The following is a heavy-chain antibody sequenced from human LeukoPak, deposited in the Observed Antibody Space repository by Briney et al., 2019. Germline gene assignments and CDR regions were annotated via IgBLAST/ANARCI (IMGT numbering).Heavy chain of an antibody. J-gene: IGHJ4*02. CDR2: IYYSGST. CDR3: ARHSRRAVAGTVDY. CDR1: GGSISSYY. Sequence: SETLSLTCTVSGGSISSYYWSWIRQPPGKGLEWIRYIYYSGSTNYNPSLKSRVAISVDTSKNQFSLKLSSVTAADTAVYYCARHSRRAVAGTVDYWGQGTLVTVSS. D-gene: IGHD6-19*01. V-gene: IGHV4-59*08.